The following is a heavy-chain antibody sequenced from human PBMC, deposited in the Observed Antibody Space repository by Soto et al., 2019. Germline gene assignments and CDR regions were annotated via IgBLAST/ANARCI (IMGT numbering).Heavy chain of an antibody. J-gene: IGHJ3*02. Sequence: GGSLRLSCVASGFTFSTYAMSWVRQAPGKGLEWVSALGPSGGETYYADSVKGRFTISRDNSMNALYLQMNSLRVEDTAVYFCAHPRGYGVFDAYDIWGQGTMVTVSS. D-gene: IGHD4-17*01. V-gene: IGHV3-23*01. CDR1: GFTFSTYA. CDR3: AHPRGYGVFDAYDI. CDR2: LGPSGGET.